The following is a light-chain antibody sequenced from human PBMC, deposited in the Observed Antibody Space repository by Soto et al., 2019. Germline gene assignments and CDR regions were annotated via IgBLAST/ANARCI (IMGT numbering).Light chain of an antibody. Sequence: DIVMTQSPLSLPVTPGEPASISCRSSQSLLHSNGYNYLDWYLQKPGQSPQLLIYLGSNRASGAPXRXNGSGSGTDFTLKISRVEAEDVGVYYCMQALQTPPYTFGQGTKLEIK. J-gene: IGKJ2*01. CDR2: LGS. CDR3: MQALQTPPYT. CDR1: QSLLHSNGYNY. V-gene: IGKV2-28*01.